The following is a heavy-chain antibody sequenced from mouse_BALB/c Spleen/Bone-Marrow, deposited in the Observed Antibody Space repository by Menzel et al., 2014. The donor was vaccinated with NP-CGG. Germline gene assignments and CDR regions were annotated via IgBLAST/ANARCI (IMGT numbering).Heavy chain of an antibody. CDR2: ISYSGST. CDR3: AKYDGTSFDY. CDR1: GDSITSGY. V-gene: IGHV3-8*02. J-gene: IGHJ2*01. Sequence: EVQVVESGPSLVKPSQTLSLTCSVTGDSITSGYWNWIRKFPGNKLEYMGYISYSGSTYYNPSFISRISIIQDTSKNXFYLRLKSVTTEDTATYYCAKYDGTSFDYWGQGTTLTVSS. D-gene: IGHD2-1*01.